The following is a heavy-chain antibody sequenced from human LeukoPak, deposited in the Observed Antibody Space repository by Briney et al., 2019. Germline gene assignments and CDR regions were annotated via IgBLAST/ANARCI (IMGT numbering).Heavy chain of an antibody. CDR1: GGSISNYY. Sequence: SETLSLTCTVSGGSISNYYWSWIRQPPGKGLEWIGYISHSGSTSYSPSLKSRVTISVDTSKNQFSLKLRSVTAADTAVYYCARYNSSWYDYWGQGTLVTVSS. V-gene: IGHV4-59*01. J-gene: IGHJ4*02. CDR2: ISHSGST. D-gene: IGHD6-13*01. CDR3: ARYNSSWYDY.